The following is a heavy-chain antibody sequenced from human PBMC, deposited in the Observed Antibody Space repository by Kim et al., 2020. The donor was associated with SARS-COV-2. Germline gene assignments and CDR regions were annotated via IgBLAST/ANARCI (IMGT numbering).Heavy chain of an antibody. CDR3: ARGRATGYNDAFDI. J-gene: IGHJ3*02. V-gene: IGHV1-69*04. D-gene: IGHD3-9*01. Sequence: AQKFHGRVTITADKSTSAGYMELSSLRSEDTAVYYCARGRATGYNDAFDIWGQGTMVTVSS.